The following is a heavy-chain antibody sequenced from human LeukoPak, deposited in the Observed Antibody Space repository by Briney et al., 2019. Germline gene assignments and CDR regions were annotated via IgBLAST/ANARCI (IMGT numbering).Heavy chain of an antibody. D-gene: IGHD3-9*01. J-gene: IGHJ3*02. CDR3: ARVPLRSFDLDSFDI. Sequence: SETLSLTCTVSGGSVSSGTYYWSWIRQPPGKGLERIGYMYYSGSTNYNPSLKSRVTISVDTSKNHFSLKLSSMTAADTAVYYCARVPLRSFDLDSFDIWGQGTMVTVSS. CDR1: GGSVSSGTYY. CDR2: MYYSGST. V-gene: IGHV4-61*03.